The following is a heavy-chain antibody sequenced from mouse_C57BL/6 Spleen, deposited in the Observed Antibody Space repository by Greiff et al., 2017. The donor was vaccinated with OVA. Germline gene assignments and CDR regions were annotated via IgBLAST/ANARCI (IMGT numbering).Heavy chain of an antibody. CDR1: GYAFTNYL. CDR3: ATPNYYGSSSFAY. V-gene: IGHV1-54*01. D-gene: IGHD1-1*01. CDR2: INPGSGGT. J-gene: IGHJ3*01. Sequence: QVQLQQSGAELVRPGTSVKVSCKASGYAFTNYLIEWVKQRPGQGLEWIGVINPGSGGTNYNEKFKGKATLTADKSSSTAYMQLSSLTSEDSAVYFCATPNYYGSSSFAYWGQGTLVTVSA.